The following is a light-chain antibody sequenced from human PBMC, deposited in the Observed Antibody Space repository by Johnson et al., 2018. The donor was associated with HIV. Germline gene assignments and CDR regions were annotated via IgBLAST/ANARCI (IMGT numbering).Light chain of an antibody. V-gene: IGLV1-51*01. CDR1: SSNIGNNY. Sequence: QSVLTQPPSVSAAPGQKVTISCSGSSSNIGNNYVSWYQQLPGTAPKLLIYDNNSRPSGIPDRFSGSKSGTSATLGITGLQTGDEADYYCGTWDSSLSAYVFGTGTKVTAL. J-gene: IGLJ1*01. CDR2: DNN. CDR3: GTWDSSLSAYV.